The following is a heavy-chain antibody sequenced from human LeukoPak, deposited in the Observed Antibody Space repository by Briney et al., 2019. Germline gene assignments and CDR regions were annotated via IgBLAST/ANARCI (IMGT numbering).Heavy chain of an antibody. CDR1: GFSFDKFG. Sequence: PGGSLRLSCVASGFSFDKFGMHWVRQAPGKGLEWVAFIRYNGDNKYYADSVKGRFTVSRDNSQSTLYLQMNSLRVEDTAVYYCAKRVVIRSTDYFYYYIHVWGKGTTVTVSS. CDR3: AKRVVIRSTDYFYYYIHV. D-gene: IGHD3-3*01. J-gene: IGHJ6*03. V-gene: IGHV3-30*02. CDR2: IRYNGDNK.